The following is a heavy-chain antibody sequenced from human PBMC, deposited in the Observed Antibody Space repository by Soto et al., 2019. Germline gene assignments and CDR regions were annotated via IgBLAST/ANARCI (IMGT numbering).Heavy chain of an antibody. J-gene: IGHJ6*02. D-gene: IGHD2-15*01. Sequence: EVQLVESGGDFVQPGRSLRLSCAASGFTFGDYGMHWVRQAPGKGLELVSSLNWSGVTVAYAESVKGRFTISRDNAKNSLYMQKNSLRTEETPLYYCAKDRYCSAATCDGPPQFRSGEHIRSHSMDVWGQGTTVTVSS. CDR1: GFTFGDYG. V-gene: IGHV3-9*01. CDR3: AKDRYCSAATCDGPPQFRSGEHIRSHSMDV. CDR2: LNWSGVTV.